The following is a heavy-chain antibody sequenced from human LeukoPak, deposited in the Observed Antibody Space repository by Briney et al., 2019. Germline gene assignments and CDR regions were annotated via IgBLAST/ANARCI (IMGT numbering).Heavy chain of an antibody. D-gene: IGHD3-9*01. CDR1: GFTFSSYA. Sequence: GGSLRLSCAASGFTFSSYAMSWVRQAPGKGLEWVSAISGSGGSTYYADSVKGRFTISRDNSKNTLYLQTNSLRAEDTAVYYCAKDPTLRYSWYFDLWGRGTLVTVSS. CDR3: AKDPTLRYSWYFDL. CDR2: ISGSGGST. V-gene: IGHV3-23*01. J-gene: IGHJ2*01.